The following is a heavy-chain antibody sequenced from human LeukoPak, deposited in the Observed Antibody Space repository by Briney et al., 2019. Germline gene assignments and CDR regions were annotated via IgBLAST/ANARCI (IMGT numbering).Heavy chain of an antibody. V-gene: IGHV3-48*03. D-gene: IGHD6-19*01. CDR3: ARSYSSGWYEIWDY. CDR2: ISGSGSTI. CDR1: GFTFSSFE. Sequence: QPGGSLRLSCAASGFTFSSFEMNWVRQAPGKGLEWVSYISGSGSTIYYADSVEGRFTISRDNAKNSLYLQMSSLRAEDTAVYYCARSYSSGWYEIWDYWGQGTLVTVSS. J-gene: IGHJ4*02.